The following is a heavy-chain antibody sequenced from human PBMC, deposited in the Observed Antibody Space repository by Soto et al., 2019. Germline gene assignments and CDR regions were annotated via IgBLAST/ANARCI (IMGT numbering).Heavy chain of an antibody. CDR3: ATRATVGIYYYYGLDV. D-gene: IGHD4-17*01. CDR2: FDPEDGET. Sequence: ASVNVSCKLSGYTLTELSIHWVRQAPGKGLEWMGGFDPEDGETSYTQNFQGRVTMTEDTSTDTAYMELSSLRSEDTAVYYCATRATVGIYYYYGLDVWGQGTTVTVSS. J-gene: IGHJ6*02. CDR1: GYTLTELS. V-gene: IGHV1-24*01.